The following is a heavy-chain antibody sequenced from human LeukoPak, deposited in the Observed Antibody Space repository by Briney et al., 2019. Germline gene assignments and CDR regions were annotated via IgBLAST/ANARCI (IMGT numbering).Heavy chain of an antibody. V-gene: IGHV4-34*01. CDR3: ARSLRGSGYDC. D-gene: IGHD6-19*01. CDR1: GGSFSGYY. J-gene: IGHJ4*02. CDR2: INHSGST. Sequence: SETLSLTCAVYGGSFSGYYWSWIRQPPGKGLEWIGEINHSGSTNYNPSLKSRVTISVDTSKNQFSLKLSSVTAADTAVYYCARSLRGSGYDCWGQGTLVTVSS.